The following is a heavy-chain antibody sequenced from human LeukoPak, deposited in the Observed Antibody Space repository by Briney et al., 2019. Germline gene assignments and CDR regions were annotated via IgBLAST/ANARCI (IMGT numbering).Heavy chain of an antibody. Sequence: SETLSLTCTVSGGSISSYYWSWIRQPPGKGLEWLGYIYYSGSTNYNPSLKSRVTISADTSKNQFSLKLSSVTAADTAVYYCARAEAYSGYGSFDYWGQGTLVTVSS. V-gene: IGHV4-59*08. J-gene: IGHJ4*02. CDR1: GGSISSYY. CDR2: IYYSGST. CDR3: ARAEAYSGYGSFDY. D-gene: IGHD5-12*01.